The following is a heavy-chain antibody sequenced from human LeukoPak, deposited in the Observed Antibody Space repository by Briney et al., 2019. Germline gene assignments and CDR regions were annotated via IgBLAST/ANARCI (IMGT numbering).Heavy chain of an antibody. D-gene: IGHD3-16*01. J-gene: IGHJ4*02. Sequence: GSLRLSCAASGVTFSDHSMHWVRQAPGKGLVWVSHISFDGGSTSYADSAKGRFTISRDDAKNTVYLQLNSLRVEDTAVYYCARALLGATKATANRGFDFWGQGTLVTVSS. V-gene: IGHV3-74*01. CDR1: GVTFSDHS. CDR2: ISFDGGST. CDR3: ARALLGATKATANRGFDF.